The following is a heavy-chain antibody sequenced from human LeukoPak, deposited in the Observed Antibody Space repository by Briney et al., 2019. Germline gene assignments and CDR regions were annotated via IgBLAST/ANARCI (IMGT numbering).Heavy chain of an antibody. Sequence: SETLSLTCAVCGGSFSGYYWSWIRQPPGKGLEWIGEINHSGSTNYNPSLKSRVTISVDTSKNQFSLKLSSVTAADTAVYYCARGPGFLEWLLSPNFDYWGQGTLVTVSS. D-gene: IGHD3-3*01. V-gene: IGHV4-34*01. CDR1: GGSFSGYY. CDR3: ARGPGFLEWLLSPNFDY. J-gene: IGHJ4*02. CDR2: INHSGST.